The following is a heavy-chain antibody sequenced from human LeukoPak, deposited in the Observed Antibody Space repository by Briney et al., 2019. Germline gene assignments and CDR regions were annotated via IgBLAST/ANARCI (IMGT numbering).Heavy chain of an antibody. CDR1: GYSFTEHY. CDR2: INCNSGDA. CDR3: ARSAGRCSNGICFTDYYMDV. J-gene: IGHJ6*03. D-gene: IGHD2-8*01. Sequence: ASVKVSCKASGYSFTEHYIYWVRQAPGQGLEWVGRINCNSGDANSAQRFQGRVTMTRDTSVSTAYMDLSSVTSDDSAVYFCARSAGRCSNGICFTDYYMDVWGRGTTVTVSS. V-gene: IGHV1-2*02.